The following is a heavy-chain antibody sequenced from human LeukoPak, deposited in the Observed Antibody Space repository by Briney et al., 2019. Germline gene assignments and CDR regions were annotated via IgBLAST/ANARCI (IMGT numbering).Heavy chain of an antibody. CDR3: ATDVDTAMVSGAFDI. D-gene: IGHD5-18*01. J-gene: IGHJ3*02. V-gene: IGHV4-59*12. CDR1: GGSISSYY. Sequence: SETLSLTCTVSGGSISSYYWSWIRQPPGKGLEWIGYIYYSGSTNYNPSLKSRVTISVDTSKNQFSLKLSSVTAADTAVYYCATDVDTAMVSGAFDIWGQGTMVTVSS. CDR2: IYYSGST.